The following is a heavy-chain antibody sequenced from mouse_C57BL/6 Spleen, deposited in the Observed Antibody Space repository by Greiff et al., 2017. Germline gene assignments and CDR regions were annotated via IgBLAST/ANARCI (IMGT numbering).Heavy chain of an antibody. CDR3: ARHEGGGDYYGSSYFDY. J-gene: IGHJ2*01. CDR1: GYTFTEYT. D-gene: IGHD1-1*01. CDR2: FYPGSGSI. Sequence: VKLVESGAELVKPGASVKLSCKASGYTFTEYTIHWVKQRSGQGLEWIGWFYPGSGSIKYNEKFKDKATLTADKSSSTVYMELSRLTSEDSAVYFCARHEGGGDYYGSSYFDYWGQGTTLTVSS. V-gene: IGHV1-62-2*01.